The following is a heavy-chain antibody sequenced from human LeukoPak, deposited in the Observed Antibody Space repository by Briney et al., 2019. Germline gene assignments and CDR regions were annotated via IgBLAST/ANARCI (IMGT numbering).Heavy chain of an antibody. CDR1: GGSFSGYY. D-gene: IGHD2-2*02. CDR2: INHSGST. CDR3: ARGGHCSSTSCYTNYYYYMDV. J-gene: IGHJ6*03. V-gene: IGHV4-34*01. Sequence: SETLSLTCAVYGGSFSGYYWSWIRQPPGKGLEWIGEINHSGSTNYNPSLKSRVTISVDTSKNQFSLKLSSVTAADTAVYYCARGGHCSSTSCYTNYYYYMDVWGKGTTVTVS.